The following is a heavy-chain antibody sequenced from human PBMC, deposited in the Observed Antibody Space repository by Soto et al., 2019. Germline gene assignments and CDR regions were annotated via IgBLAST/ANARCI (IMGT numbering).Heavy chain of an antibody. CDR1: GGSISSGGYY. CDR3: ARDALGYCSSTSCYGDYYYGMDV. CDR2: TYYSGST. V-gene: IGHV4-31*03. J-gene: IGHJ6*02. Sequence: SETLSLTCTVSGGSISSGGYYWSWIRQHPGKGLEWIGYTYYSGSTYYNPSLKSRVTISVDTSKNQFSLKLSSVTAADTAVYYCARDALGYCSSTSCYGDYYYGMDVWGRGTTVTVSS. D-gene: IGHD2-2*01.